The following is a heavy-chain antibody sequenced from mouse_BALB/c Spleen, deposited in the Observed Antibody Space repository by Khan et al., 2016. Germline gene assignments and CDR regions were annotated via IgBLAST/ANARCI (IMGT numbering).Heavy chain of an antibody. J-gene: IGHJ3*01. CDR3: ARWGYDYAWFAY. CDR2: IDTNTGEP. Sequence: QIQLVQSGPELKKPGETVKISCKASGYSFTNYGMNWVKQAPGKGLKWMGWIDTNTGEPTYAEDFKGRFAFSLETSDITAYLQINNLKNDDTATYFCARWGYDYAWFAYWGQGTLVTVSA. V-gene: IGHV9-3*02. D-gene: IGHD2-4*01. CDR1: GYSFTNYG.